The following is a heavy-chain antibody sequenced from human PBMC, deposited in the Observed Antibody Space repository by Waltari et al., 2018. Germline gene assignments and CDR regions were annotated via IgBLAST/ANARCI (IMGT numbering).Heavy chain of an antibody. V-gene: IGHV4-38-2*02. Sequence: QVQLQESGPGLVKPSDTLSLTCTVSNYSITGGYFWGWIRQSPGTGLEWIGSIYHTGTTYFNPSLKSRVTISIDTSKKQFSLRLRSVTAADTGVYFCARDKGFYDVLPGRGWFDPWGQGTLVTVSS. CDR2: IYHTGTT. D-gene: IGHD3-9*01. CDR3: ARDKGFYDVLPGRGWFDP. CDR1: NYSITGGYF. J-gene: IGHJ5*02.